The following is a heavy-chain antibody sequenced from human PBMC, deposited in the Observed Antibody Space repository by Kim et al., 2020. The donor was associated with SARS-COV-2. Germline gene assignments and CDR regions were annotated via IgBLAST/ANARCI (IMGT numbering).Heavy chain of an antibody. J-gene: IGHJ4*02. CDR1: GFTFINYE. Sequence: GWSLRLSCAASGFTFINYEMSWVRQAPGKGLEWVSYISGNGGTIKYSDSVKGRFTISRDSAKNSLFLQMNSLRAEDTAVYYCARGRDVDWLLPDFDYWGQGTLVAVSS. V-gene: IGHV3-48*03. D-gene: IGHD3-9*01. CDR2: ISGNGGTI. CDR3: ARGRDVDWLLPDFDY.